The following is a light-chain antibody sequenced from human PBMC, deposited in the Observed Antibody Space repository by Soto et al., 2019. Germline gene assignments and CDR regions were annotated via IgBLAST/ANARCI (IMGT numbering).Light chain of an antibody. CDR2: GNS. Sequence: QSVLTQPPSVSGAPGQRVTISCTGGSSNIGAGYDVHWYQQLPGTAPKLLIYGNSNRPSGVPDRFSGSKSGTSASLAITGLQAEDAADYYCQSYDSSLSGYVFGTGTKVTVL. J-gene: IGLJ1*01. V-gene: IGLV1-40*01. CDR1: SSNIGAGYD. CDR3: QSYDSSLSGYV.